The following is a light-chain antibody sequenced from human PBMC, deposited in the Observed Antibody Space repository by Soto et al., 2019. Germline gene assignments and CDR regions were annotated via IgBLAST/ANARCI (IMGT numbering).Light chain of an antibody. V-gene: IGKV3-20*01. J-gene: IGKJ1*01. CDR3: QRYDSLRT. CDR2: GAS. CDR1: QSVRSNF. Sequence: EIVLTQSPGTLSLSPGERATLSCRASQSVRSNFLAWYQQKPGQAPRLLIYGASNRATGIPDRFSGSGSGTDFTLTITTLEPEDFAIYYCQRYDSLRTFGQGTQ.